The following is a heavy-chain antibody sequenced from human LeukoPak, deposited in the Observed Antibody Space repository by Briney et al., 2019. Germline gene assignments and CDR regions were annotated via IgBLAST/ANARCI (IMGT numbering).Heavy chain of an antibody. CDR1: GGTFSSYA. Sequence: SVKVSCKASGGTFSSYAISWVRQAPGQGREWMGGIIPIFGTANYAQKFQGRVTITTDESTSKAYMELSRLRSDDTAVYYCARDQGSSWYKVFDYWGQGTLVTVSS. CDR2: IIPIFGTA. J-gene: IGHJ4*02. CDR3: ARDQGSSWYKVFDY. V-gene: IGHV1-69*05. D-gene: IGHD6-13*01.